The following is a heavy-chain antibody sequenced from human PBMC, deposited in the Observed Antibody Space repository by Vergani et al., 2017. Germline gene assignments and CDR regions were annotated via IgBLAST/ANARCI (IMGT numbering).Heavy chain of an antibody. CDR3: ARGGAVGYYESSGDAFDI. D-gene: IGHD3-22*01. CDR1: GGSITSGGYY. V-gene: IGHV4-31*03. J-gene: IGHJ3*02. CDR2: IYYSGST. Sequence: QVQLQESGPGLVKPSQTLSLTCTVSGGSITSGGYYWSWIRQHPGKGLEWIGYIYYSGSTYHNPSLKSRVTISVDTSKNQFSLKLSSVTAADTAVSYCARGGAVGYYESSGDAFDIWGQGTMVTVSS.